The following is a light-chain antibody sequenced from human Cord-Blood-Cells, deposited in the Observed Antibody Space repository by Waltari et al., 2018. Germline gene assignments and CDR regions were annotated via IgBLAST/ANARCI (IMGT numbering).Light chain of an antibody. V-gene: IGKV1-8*01. CDR3: QQYYSYPQT. J-gene: IGKJ1*01. Sequence: AIRMTQSPSSFSASTGARVTITCRASQGISRYLAWYQQKPGNAPKLLIYAASTLQSGVPSRFSGSGSVTDFTLTISCLQSEDFATYYCQQYYSYPQTFGQGTKVEIK. CDR1: QGISRY. CDR2: AAS.